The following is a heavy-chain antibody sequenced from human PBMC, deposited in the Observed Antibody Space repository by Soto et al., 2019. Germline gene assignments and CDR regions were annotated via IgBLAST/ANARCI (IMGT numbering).Heavy chain of an antibody. CDR1: GGSMIAYY. CDR3: ARVRGTAGKRFFAY. CDR2: TYYSGST. V-gene: IGHV4-59*01. Sequence: SETLSLTCTVSGGSMIAYYWNWMRQPPGKGLQWIGYTYYSGSTTYNPSLKSRVTISVDSSKNQFSLKLDSVTPADTAVYYCARVRGTAGKRFFAYCAPGTLVPGSS. J-gene: IGHJ4*02. D-gene: IGHD1-1*01.